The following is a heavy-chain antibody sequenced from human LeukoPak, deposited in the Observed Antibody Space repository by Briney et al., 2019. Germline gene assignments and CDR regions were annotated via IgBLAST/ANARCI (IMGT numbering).Heavy chain of an antibody. CDR2: ISGSSGII. J-gene: IGHJ4*02. CDR1: GFTFIMFG. V-gene: IGHV3-48*01. Sequence: PGGSLRLSCAASGFTFIMFGMNWVRQAPGKGPEWVSYISGSSGIIYYADSVQGRFTISRDNSKNTLYLQMNSLRAEDTAIYYCAKHFSVTSKSFDYWGQGTLVTVSS. D-gene: IGHD4-17*01. CDR3: AKHFSVTSKSFDY.